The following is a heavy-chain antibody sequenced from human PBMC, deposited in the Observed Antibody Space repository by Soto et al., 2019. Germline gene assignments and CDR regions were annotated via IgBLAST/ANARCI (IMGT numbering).Heavy chain of an antibody. J-gene: IGHJ4*02. V-gene: IGHV4-61*01. CDR1: GGSVSTGNYY. D-gene: IGHD2-15*01. CDR3: ASSGAGGGYCSDASCYFLDY. Sequence: SETLSLTCSVSGGSVSTGNYYWSWIRQPPGKGLEWLGDIYYSGSTNHNPSLKSRVTISVDTSKNQFSLKLSSVTAADTAVYYCASSGAGGGYCSDASCYFLDYWGQGTLVTVSS. CDR2: IYYSGST.